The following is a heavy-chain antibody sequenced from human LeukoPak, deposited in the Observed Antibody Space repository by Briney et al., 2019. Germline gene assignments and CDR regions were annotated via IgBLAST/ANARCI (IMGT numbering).Heavy chain of an antibody. V-gene: IGHV4-30-2*01. CDR2: IYHSGST. Sequence: PSQTLSLTCTVSGGSISSGGYYWSWIRQPPGKGLEWIGYIYHSGSTYYNPSLKSRVTISVDRSKNQFSLKLSSVTAADTAVYYCARETWSGYSVYWGQGTLVTVSS. CDR1: GGSISSGGYY. CDR3: ARETWSGYSVY. D-gene: IGHD3-3*01. J-gene: IGHJ4*02.